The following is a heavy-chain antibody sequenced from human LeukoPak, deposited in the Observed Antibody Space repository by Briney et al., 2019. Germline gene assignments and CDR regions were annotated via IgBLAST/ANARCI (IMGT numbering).Heavy chain of an antibody. CDR3: ARVSSGYDFGYYYYYMDV. J-gene: IGHJ6*03. CDR1: GYTFTSYD. Sequence: ASVKVSCKASGYTFTSYDINWVRQATGQGLEWMGWMNPNSGNTGYAQKFQGRVTMTRNTSISTAYMELSSLRSEDTAVYYCARVSSGYDFGYYYYYMDVWGKGTTVTISS. V-gene: IGHV1-8*01. CDR2: MNPNSGNT. D-gene: IGHD5-12*01.